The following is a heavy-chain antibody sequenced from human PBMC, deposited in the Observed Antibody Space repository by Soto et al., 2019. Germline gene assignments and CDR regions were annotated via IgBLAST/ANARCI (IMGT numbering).Heavy chain of an antibody. CDR1: GFTFSSYA. V-gene: IGHV3-23*01. CDR2: ISGSGGST. Sequence: GGSLRLSCAASGFTFSSYAMSWVRQAPGKGLEWVSTISGSGGSTYYADSVKGRFTISRDNSKNTLYLQMNSLRAEDTAVYYCAKVDIVVVVVPEFGKGAPASDYWGQGTLVTVSS. J-gene: IGHJ4*02. CDR3: AKVDIVVVVVPEFGKGAPASDY. D-gene: IGHD2-15*01.